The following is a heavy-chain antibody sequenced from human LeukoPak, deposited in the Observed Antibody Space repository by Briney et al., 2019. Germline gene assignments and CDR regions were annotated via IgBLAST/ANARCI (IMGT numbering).Heavy chain of an antibody. CDR1: GGSFTGYY. Sequence: PSETLSLTCTVSGGSFTGYYWTWIRQPPAEGLEWIGYVYNSEYTTYNPSLKSRVTISLDTSKSQFSLKLSSVTAADTAAYYCARTHGSSGYYVFDYWGQGTLVTVSS. J-gene: IGHJ4*02. CDR2: VYNSEYT. D-gene: IGHD2-15*01. V-gene: IGHV4-59*01. CDR3: ARTHGSSGYYVFDY.